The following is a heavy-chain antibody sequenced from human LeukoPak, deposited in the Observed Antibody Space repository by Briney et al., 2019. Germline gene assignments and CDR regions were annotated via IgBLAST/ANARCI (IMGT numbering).Heavy chain of an antibody. CDR3: ARERYYDSSGYYGYFDY. CDR2: ISGSGGST. D-gene: IGHD3-22*01. CDR1: GFTFSSYA. Sequence: PGGSLRLSCAASGFTFSSYAMSWVRQAPGKGLEWVSAISGSGGSTYYADSVKGRFTISRDNAKNSLYLQMNSLRAEDTAVYCCARERYYDSSGYYGYFDYWGQGTLVTVSS. V-gene: IGHV3-23*01. J-gene: IGHJ4*02.